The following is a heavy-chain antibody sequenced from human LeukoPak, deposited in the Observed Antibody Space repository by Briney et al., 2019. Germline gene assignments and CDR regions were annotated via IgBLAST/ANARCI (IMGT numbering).Heavy chain of an antibody. Sequence: GASVKVSCKASGGTFSSYAISWVRQATGQGLEWMGWMNPNSGNTGYAQKFQGRVTMTRNTSISTAYMELSSLRSEDTAVYYCARRSRLYSSSWYWFDPWGQGTLVTVSS. J-gene: IGHJ5*02. CDR2: MNPNSGNT. CDR1: GGTFSSYA. V-gene: IGHV1-8*02. CDR3: ARRSRLYSSSWYWFDP. D-gene: IGHD6-13*01.